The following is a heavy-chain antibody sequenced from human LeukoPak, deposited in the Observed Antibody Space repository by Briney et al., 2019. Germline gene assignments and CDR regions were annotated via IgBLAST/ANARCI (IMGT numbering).Heavy chain of an antibody. V-gene: IGHV3-74*01. Sequence: GGSLRLSCAASGFTFSSYSMNWVRHAPGKGLVWVSRINSDGSISAYGDSVKGRFTISRDNAKNTLYLQMNSLRAEDTAVYYCAKGGGDILTGYRDYWGQGTLVTVSS. CDR2: INSDGSIS. D-gene: IGHD3-9*01. CDR3: AKGGGDILTGYRDY. CDR1: GFTFSSYS. J-gene: IGHJ4*02.